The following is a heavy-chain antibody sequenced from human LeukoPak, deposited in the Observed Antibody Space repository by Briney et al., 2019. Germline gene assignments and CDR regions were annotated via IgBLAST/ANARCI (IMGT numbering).Heavy chain of an antibody. CDR2: ISSGGEST. D-gene: IGHD6-19*01. CDR3: AKGKYSSGGVPDY. Sequence: PGGSLRLSCVASEFTFSSHAMNWVRQAPGKGLEWVSSISSGGESTYYADSVKGRFTVSRDNSKNTLYLQINSLRGEDTAVYYCAKGKYSSGGVPDYWGQGTLVTVSS. CDR1: EFTFSSHA. V-gene: IGHV3-23*01. J-gene: IGHJ4*02.